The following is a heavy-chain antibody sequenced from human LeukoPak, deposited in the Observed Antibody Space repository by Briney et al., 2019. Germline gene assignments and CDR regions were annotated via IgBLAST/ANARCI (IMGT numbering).Heavy chain of an antibody. CDR1: GFTFSDYW. CDR3: ARDFRYLFDY. CDR2: IKQDGSEK. D-gene: IGHD1-26*01. V-gene: IGHV3-7*01. Sequence: XGSLRLSCAASGFTFSDYWMNWVRQAPGKGLEGVANIKQDGSEKYYVDSVKGRFTISRDNAKNSLYLQMNSLRAEDTAVYYCARDFRYLFDYWGQGTLVTVSS. J-gene: IGHJ4*02.